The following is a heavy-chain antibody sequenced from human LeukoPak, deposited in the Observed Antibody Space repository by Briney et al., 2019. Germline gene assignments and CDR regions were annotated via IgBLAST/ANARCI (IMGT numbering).Heavy chain of an antibody. CDR2: IFYSGST. CDR3: ARAPPFWSGRRRPGAFDI. V-gene: IGHV4-39*01. D-gene: IGHD3-3*01. J-gene: IGHJ3*02. CDR1: GGSIRSSSYY. Sequence: SETLSLTCSVSGGSIRSSSYYWGWIRQPPGKGLEWIGSIFYSGSTYYNPSLNSRVTISVDTSKNQFSLKLSSVTAADTAVYYCARAPPFWSGRRRPGAFDIWGQGTMVTVSS.